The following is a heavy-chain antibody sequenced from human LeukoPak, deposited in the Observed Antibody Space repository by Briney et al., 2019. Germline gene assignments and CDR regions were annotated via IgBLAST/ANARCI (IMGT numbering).Heavy chain of an antibody. Sequence: SETLSLTCAVYGGSFSGYYWSWIRQPPGKGLEWIGYIYYSGSTNYNPSLKSRVTISVDTSKNQFSLKLSSVTAADTAVYYCARLDYDSSGPWGQGTLVTVSS. CDR2: IYYSGST. V-gene: IGHV4-59*01. D-gene: IGHD3-22*01. CDR1: GGSFSGYY. CDR3: ARLDYDSSGP. J-gene: IGHJ5*02.